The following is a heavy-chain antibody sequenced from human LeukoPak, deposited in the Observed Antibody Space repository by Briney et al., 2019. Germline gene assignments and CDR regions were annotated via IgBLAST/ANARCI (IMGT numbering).Heavy chain of an antibody. J-gene: IGHJ4*02. CDR2: IYSTGST. CDR1: YGSISDYY. D-gene: IGHD2-15*01. CDR3: ARGPGYCTGGSCYRSDY. Sequence: PAETLSLTCTVAYGSISDYYCNLIRQPAGERLEWIVRIYSTGSTNYHPSLKSRVTMSVDTSKNEPSLKLSSVTAADTAVYYCARGPGYCTGGSCYRSDYWGQGTLVTVSS. V-gene: IGHV4-4*07.